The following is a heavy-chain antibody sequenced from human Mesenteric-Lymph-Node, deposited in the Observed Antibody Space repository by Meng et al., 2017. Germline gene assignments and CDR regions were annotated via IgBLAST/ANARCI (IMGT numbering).Heavy chain of an antibody. J-gene: IGHJ4*02. CDR3: ARVHSTASEDF. CDR2: IKQDGSEK. D-gene: IGHD6-13*01. V-gene: IGHV3-7*01. Sequence: GESLKISCAASGFMLSNFWMSWVRQAPGKGLEWVANIKQDGSEKFYADSVKGRFTISRDNANNSLYLQMNYLGVDDTAMYFCARVHSTASEDFWGQGTPVTVSS. CDR1: GFMLSNFW.